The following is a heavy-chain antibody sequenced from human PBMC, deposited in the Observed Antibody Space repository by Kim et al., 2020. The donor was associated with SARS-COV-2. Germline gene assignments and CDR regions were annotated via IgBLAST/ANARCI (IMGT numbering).Heavy chain of an antibody. J-gene: IGHJ4*02. CDR3: AGGNWGAFDY. Sequence: TIYYPDSVKGRFTISRDNAKNSLYLQMNSLRAEDTAVYYCAGGNWGAFDYWGQGTLVTVSS. D-gene: IGHD7-27*01. V-gene: IGHV3-48*04. CDR2: TI.